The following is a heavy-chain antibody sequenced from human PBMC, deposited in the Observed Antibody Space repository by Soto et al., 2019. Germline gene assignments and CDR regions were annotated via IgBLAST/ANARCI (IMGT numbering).Heavy chain of an antibody. CDR2: IYNSRTT. Sequence: SEILSLTCTVLGGPLISSSYYLGWIRKTPGKGLEWIGNIYNSRTTYYNPSLKSRVTISADTSKNQFSLKLSSVTAADTAVYYCANPVDYGGNSGHASDIWGQGTKVTVSS. J-gene: IGHJ3*02. D-gene: IGHD4-17*01. V-gene: IGHV4-39*01. CDR3: ANPVDYGGNSGHASDI. CDR1: GGPLISSSYY.